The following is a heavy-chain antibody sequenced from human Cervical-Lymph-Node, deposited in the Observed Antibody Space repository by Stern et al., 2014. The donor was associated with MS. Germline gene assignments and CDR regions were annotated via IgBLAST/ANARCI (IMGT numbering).Heavy chain of an antibody. CDR2: ISYDGSDK. D-gene: IGHD6-13*01. CDR3: TRQDQQLVTFDY. J-gene: IGHJ4*02. V-gene: IGHV3-30-3*01. Sequence: QMQLVQSGGGVVQPGRSLRLSWAVSGFTFSRYAMHWVRQAPGKGLEWVAFISYDGSDKYCAESVRGRFSISRDNSKNTVYLQVNSLGAQDTAVYYCTRQDQQLVTFDYWGQGTLVTVSS. CDR1: GFTFSRYA.